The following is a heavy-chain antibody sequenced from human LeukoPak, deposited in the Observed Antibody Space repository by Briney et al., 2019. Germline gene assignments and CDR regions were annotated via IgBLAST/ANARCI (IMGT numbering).Heavy chain of an antibody. D-gene: IGHD3-22*01. Sequence: PSETLSLTCAVSGGSFSGYYWTWIRQPPGKGLEWIGEVTDSGRTKYNPSLKSRVTISADKSKSQFSLKLTSVTAADTAVYYCARGRQDTTMIVVVYTDAQYYLDYWGQGSPVIVSS. J-gene: IGHJ4*02. CDR1: GGSFSGYY. CDR2: VTDSGRT. V-gene: IGHV4-34*01. CDR3: ARGRQDTTMIVVVYTDAQYYLDY.